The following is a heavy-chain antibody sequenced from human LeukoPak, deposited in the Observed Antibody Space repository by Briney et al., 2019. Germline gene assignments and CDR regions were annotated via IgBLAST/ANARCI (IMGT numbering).Heavy chain of an antibody. CDR2: IKGDGSHT. J-gene: IGHJ5*01. CDR1: GFTFSNCW. Sequence: GGSLRLSCAASGFTFSNCWMHWVRQAPGKGLVWVPRIKGDGSHTIYADSVKGRFTISRDNAKNTLYLQMKSLRAEDTAVYYCVRDWDHFDFDSWGQGTLVTVSS. D-gene: IGHD3-9*01. CDR3: VRDWDHFDFDS. V-gene: IGHV3-74*01.